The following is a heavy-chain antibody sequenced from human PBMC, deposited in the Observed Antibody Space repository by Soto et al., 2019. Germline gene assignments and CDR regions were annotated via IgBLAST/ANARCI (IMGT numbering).Heavy chain of an antibody. CDR2: MNPKSGHT. V-gene: IGHV1-8*01. CDR1: GHTFSSYD. CDR3: ARTDGDLDV. J-gene: IGHJ6*02. Sequence: QVQLVQSGAEVKKPGASVKVSCKASGHTFSSYDINWVRQATGQGLEWMGWMNPKSGHTGSAQKFQGRVTMTRDTSISTAYMELSSLRSEDTAIYYCARTDGDLDVWGQGTTVTVSS. D-gene: IGHD4-17*01.